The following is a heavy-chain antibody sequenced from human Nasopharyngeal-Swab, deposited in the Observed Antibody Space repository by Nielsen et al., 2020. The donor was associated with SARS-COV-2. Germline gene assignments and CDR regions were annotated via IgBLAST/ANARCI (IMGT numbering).Heavy chain of an antibody. Sequence: SETLSLTCTVSGGSISSSSYYWGWIRQPPGKGLEWIGSIYYSGSTYYNPSLKSRVTISVDTSKNQFSLKLGSVTAADTAVYYCARISEYYDFWSGYYVDYWGQGTLVTVSS. CDR1: GGSISSSSYY. J-gene: IGHJ4*02. CDR2: IYYSGST. CDR3: ARISEYYDFWSGYYVDY. V-gene: IGHV4-39*01. D-gene: IGHD3-3*01.